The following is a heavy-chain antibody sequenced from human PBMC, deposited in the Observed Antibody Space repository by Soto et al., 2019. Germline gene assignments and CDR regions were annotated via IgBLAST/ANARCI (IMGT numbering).Heavy chain of an antibody. CDR2: IIPIFGTA. D-gene: IGHD3-22*01. V-gene: IGHV1-69*13. Sequence: ASVKVSCKASGCTFSSYAISWVRQAPGQGLEWMGGIIPIFGTANYAQKFQGRVTITADESTSTAYMELSSLRSEDTAVYYCVRGDYYDSSGYYYFGAFDIWGQGTMVTASS. CDR3: VRGDYYDSSGYYYFGAFDI. J-gene: IGHJ3*02. CDR1: GCTFSSYA.